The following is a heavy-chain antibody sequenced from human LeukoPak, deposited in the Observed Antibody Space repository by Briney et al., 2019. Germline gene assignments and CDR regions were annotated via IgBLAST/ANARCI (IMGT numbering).Heavy chain of an antibody. CDR2: ISGSGGST. Sequence: PGGSLRLSCAASGFTFSNYAMSWVRQAPGKGLEWVSAISGSGGSTYYADSVKGRFTISRDNSKNTLYLQMNSLRAEDTAVYYCAKVFDYDYVWGSYRYGPFDYWGQGTLVTVSS. V-gene: IGHV3-23*01. CDR3: AKVFDYDYVWGSYRYGPFDY. D-gene: IGHD3-16*02. CDR1: GFTFSNYA. J-gene: IGHJ4*02.